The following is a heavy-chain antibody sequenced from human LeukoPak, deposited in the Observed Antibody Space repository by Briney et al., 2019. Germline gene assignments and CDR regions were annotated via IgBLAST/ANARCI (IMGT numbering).Heavy chain of an antibody. CDR1: GASISSYY. CDR3: ARDRGYSYGPYYFDY. J-gene: IGHJ4*02. D-gene: IGHD5-18*01. V-gene: IGHV4-4*07. Sequence: SETLSLTCTVSGASISSYYWNWIRQPAGKGLEWIVRIYTSGSTNYNPSLKSRVTMSVDTSKNQFSLKLSSVTAADTAVYYCARDRGYSYGPYYFDYWGQGTLVTVSS. CDR2: IYTSGST.